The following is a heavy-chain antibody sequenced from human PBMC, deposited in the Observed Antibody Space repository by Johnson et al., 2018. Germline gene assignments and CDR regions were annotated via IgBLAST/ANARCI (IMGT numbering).Heavy chain of an antibody. J-gene: IGHJ3*02. CDR2: ISSSSAYI. D-gene: IGHD1-20*01. CDR1: GFTFSSYS. V-gene: IGHV3-21*01. CDR3: ERITKDNWFMDAFDI. Sequence: VQLVESGGSLVKPGGSLRLSCAASGFTFSSYSMNWVRQAPGKGLDWISSISSSSAYIYYAKSVEGRFTISRDNAKNSLYLQMNSLRAEDTAVYYCERITKDNWFMDAFDIWGQGTMVTVFS.